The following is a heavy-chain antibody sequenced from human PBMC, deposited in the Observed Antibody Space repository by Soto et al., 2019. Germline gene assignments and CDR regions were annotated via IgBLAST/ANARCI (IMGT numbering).Heavy chain of an antibody. CDR2: ISAYNGNT. CDR1: GYTFTSYG. D-gene: IGHD3-22*01. Sequence: ASVKVSCKASGYTFTSYGISWVRQAPGQGLEGMGWISAYNGNTNYAQKLQGRVTMTTDTSTSTAYMELRSLRSDDTAVYYCARDGVGYYDSSGYYYAPRPFDYWGQGTLVTSPQ. J-gene: IGHJ4*02. V-gene: IGHV1-18*04. CDR3: ARDGVGYYDSSGYYYAPRPFDY.